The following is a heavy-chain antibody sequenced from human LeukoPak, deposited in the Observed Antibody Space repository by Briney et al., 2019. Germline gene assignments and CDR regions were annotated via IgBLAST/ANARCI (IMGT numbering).Heavy chain of an antibody. V-gene: IGHV1-69*13. J-gene: IGHJ6*02. D-gene: IGHD2-2*01. Sequence: SVKVSCKDSVGTFSIYAIRWVRQAPGQGLEWMGGIFPIFGTANYAQKFQGRVTITADESTSTAYMELSSLRSEDTAVYYCARVHGSSTTYYYYGMDVWGQGTTVTVSS. CDR1: VGTFSIYA. CDR3: ARVHGSSTTYYYYGMDV. CDR2: IFPIFGTA.